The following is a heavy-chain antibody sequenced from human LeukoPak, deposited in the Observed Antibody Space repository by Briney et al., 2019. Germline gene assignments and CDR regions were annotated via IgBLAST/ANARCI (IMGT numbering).Heavy chain of an antibody. CDR1: GYRFTAYY. J-gene: IGHJ4*02. Sequence: ASVKVSCKASGYRFTAYYIHWVRLAPGQGLEWMGLINPSSGLTSYAQNFQGRAIMTRDTSITTAYMDLGTLTSDDSAVYFCARGQLWGLFDYWGQGALVTVSS. V-gene: IGHV1-2*02. CDR2: INPSSGLT. D-gene: IGHD3-16*01. CDR3: ARGQLWGLFDY.